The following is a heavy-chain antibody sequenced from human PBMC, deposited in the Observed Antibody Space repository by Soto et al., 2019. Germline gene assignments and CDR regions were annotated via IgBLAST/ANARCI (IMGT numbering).Heavy chain of an antibody. CDR2: IYHSGST. CDR3: ARDRAGQQLARGWFDP. CDR1: GGSISSSNW. D-gene: IGHD6-13*01. J-gene: IGHJ5*02. Sequence: SETLSLTCAVSGGSISSSNWWSWVRQPPGKGLEWIGEIYHSGSTNYNPSLKSRVTISVDKSKNKFSLKLSYVTAADTAVDYCARDRAGQQLARGWFDPWGQGTLVTVSS. V-gene: IGHV4-4*02.